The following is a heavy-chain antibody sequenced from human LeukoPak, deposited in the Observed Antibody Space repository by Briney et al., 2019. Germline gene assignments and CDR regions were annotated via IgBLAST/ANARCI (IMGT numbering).Heavy chain of an antibody. CDR3: ARHSTYYDYVWGSYDYYYMDV. V-gene: IGHV4-39*01. J-gene: IGHJ6*03. CDR2: IYYSGST. Sequence: SETLSLTCTVSGGSISSYYWGWIRQPPGKGLEWIGSIYYSGSTYYNPSLKSRVTISVDTSKNQFSLKLSSVTAADTAVYYCARHSTYYDYVWGSYDYYYMDVWGKGTTVTISS. D-gene: IGHD3-16*01. CDR1: GGSISSYY.